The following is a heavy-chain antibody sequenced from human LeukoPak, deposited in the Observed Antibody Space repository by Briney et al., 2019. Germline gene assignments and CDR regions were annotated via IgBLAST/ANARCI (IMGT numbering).Heavy chain of an antibody. V-gene: IGHV4-61*01. CDR1: GYSVSSSSYY. Sequence: KPSETLSLTCTVSGYSVSSSSYYWSWIRQPPGKGLEWIGYIYYSGSTSYNPSLNSRVTISLDTSKNQFSLKLSSVTAADTAIYYCARDTTNVYYYDTSGYDHWGQGTLVTVSS. J-gene: IGHJ4*02. CDR2: IYYSGST. D-gene: IGHD3-22*01. CDR3: ARDTTNVYYYDTSGYDH.